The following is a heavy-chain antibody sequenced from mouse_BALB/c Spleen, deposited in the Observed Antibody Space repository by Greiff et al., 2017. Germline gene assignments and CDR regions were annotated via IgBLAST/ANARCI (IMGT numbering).Heavy chain of an antibody. Sequence: QVQLQQSGAELARPGASVKLSCKASGYTFTSYWMQWVKQRPGQGLEWIGAIYPGDGDTRYTQKFKGKATLTADKSSSTAYMQLSSLASEDSAVYYCARGGTTATGNYWGQGTTLTVSS. CDR2: IYPGDGDT. CDR1: GYTFTSYW. J-gene: IGHJ2*01. CDR3: ARGGTTATGNY. V-gene: IGHV1-87*01. D-gene: IGHD1-2*01.